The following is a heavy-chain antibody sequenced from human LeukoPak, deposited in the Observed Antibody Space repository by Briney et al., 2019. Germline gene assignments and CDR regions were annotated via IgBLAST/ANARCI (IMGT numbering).Heavy chain of an antibody. D-gene: IGHD6-19*01. CDR1: GFTFSSYA. CDR2: ISYDGSNK. Sequence: GGSLRLSCAASGFTFSSYAMHWVRQAPGKGLEWVAVISYDGSNKYYADSVKGRFTVSRDNSKNTLYLQMNSLRAEDTAVYYCARGTYAVAGLFDYWGQGTLVTVSS. CDR3: ARGTYAVAGLFDY. J-gene: IGHJ4*02. V-gene: IGHV3-30*04.